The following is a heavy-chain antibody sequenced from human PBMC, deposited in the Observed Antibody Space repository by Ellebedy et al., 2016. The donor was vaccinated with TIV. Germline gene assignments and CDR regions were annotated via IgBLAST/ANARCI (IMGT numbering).Heavy chain of an antibody. D-gene: IGHD3-16*01. J-gene: IGHJ4*01. CDR1: GGSITNVLSY. V-gene: IGHV4-39*07. Sequence: SETLSLXXSVSGGSITNVLSYWGWMRQPPGKGLEWVGTIYYSGSTYYNPSLKSRLALSVDTSKNQLSMKLASVTAADTAVYYCARGRTTMITNPKYFDYWGHGTLLTVSS. CDR3: ARGRTTMITNPKYFDY. CDR2: IYYSGST.